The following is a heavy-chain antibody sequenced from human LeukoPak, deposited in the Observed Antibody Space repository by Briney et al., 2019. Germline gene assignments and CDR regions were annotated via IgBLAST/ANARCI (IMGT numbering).Heavy chain of an antibody. V-gene: IGHV1-69*04. D-gene: IGHD6-13*01. CDR2: IIPILGIA. J-gene: IGHJ4*02. CDR1: GGTFSSYA. Sequence: ASVKVSCKASGGTFSSYAISWVRQAPGQGLEWMGRIIPILGIANYAQKFRGRVAITADKSTSTAYMELSSLRSEDTAVYYCARDHIAAAGTFGYWGQGTLVTVSS. CDR3: ARDHIAAAGTFGY.